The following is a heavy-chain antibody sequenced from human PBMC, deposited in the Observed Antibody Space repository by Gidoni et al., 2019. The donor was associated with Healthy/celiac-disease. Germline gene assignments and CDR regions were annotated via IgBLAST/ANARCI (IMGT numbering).Heavy chain of an antibody. D-gene: IGHD4-17*01. V-gene: IGHV2-5*02. CDR3: LYRLKNTMTYSDY. CDR2: IYWDDDN. J-gene: IGHJ4*02. Sequence: QITLKESGPTLVKSTQTLTLTCTFSGFSLRTGGVGVGRIRQPPGKPLEWLALIYWDDDNRYSPSLKSRLTITKDTSKNQVVLTMTNMDPVDTAIYYCLYRLKNTMTYSDYWGQGTLVTVSS. CDR1: GFSLRTGGVG.